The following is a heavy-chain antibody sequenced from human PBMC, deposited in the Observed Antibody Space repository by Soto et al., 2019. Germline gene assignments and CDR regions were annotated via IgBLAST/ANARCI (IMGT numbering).Heavy chain of an antibody. D-gene: IGHD6-25*01. Sequence: QVQLVQSGAEVKKPGASVKVSCKASGYSFDFYALYWVRQALGQSLEWIGWINPGNGNTKYSQKFQGRVTITRETSASTSYMELSSLTSEDTAVYYCARGLASETLIYNWFDPWGQGTLVTVSS. CDR3: ARGLASETLIYNWFDP. V-gene: IGHV1-3*01. J-gene: IGHJ5*02. CDR2: INPGNGNT. CDR1: GYSFDFYA.